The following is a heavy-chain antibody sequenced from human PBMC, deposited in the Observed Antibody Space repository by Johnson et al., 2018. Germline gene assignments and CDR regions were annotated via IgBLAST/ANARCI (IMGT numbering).Heavy chain of an antibody. CDR3: ARLGSSTYYYYYYMDV. Sequence: QVQLVQSGGGLVKPGGSLRLSCAASDFNFSDYYMNLIRQAPGKGLAWVSYISITGTTIYYADSVKGRFTISRDNAKNSLVLQMNSLRDEDTAVYYCARLGSSTYYYYYYMDVWGKGTTVTVSS. J-gene: IGHJ6*03. V-gene: IGHV3-11*04. D-gene: IGHD2-2*01. CDR2: ISITGTTI. CDR1: DFNFSDYY.